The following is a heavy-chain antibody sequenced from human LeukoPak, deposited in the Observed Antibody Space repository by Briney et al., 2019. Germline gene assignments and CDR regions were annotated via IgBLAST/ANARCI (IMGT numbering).Heavy chain of an antibody. CDR1: GGSISSYY. D-gene: IGHD4-17*01. V-gene: IGHV4-59*01. J-gene: IGHJ4*02. Sequence: PSETLSLTCTVSGGSISSYYWSWIRQPPGKGLEWIGYIYYSGSTNYNPSLKSRVTISVDTSKNQFSLKLSSVTAADTAVYYCARDVQLTTVTTTDYWGQGTLVTVSS. CDR3: ARDVQLTTVTTTDY. CDR2: IYYSGST.